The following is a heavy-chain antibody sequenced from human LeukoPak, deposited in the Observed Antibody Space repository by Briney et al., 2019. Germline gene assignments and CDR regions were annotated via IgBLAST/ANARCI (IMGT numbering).Heavy chain of an antibody. D-gene: IGHD1-26*01. CDR1: GFTFSDYY. CDR3: VKDESGSYSWFDY. Sequence: GGSLRLSCAASGFTFSDYYMSWVRQAPGKGLEWVSVISGSGGSTYYADSVKGRFTVSRDNSKNTLYLQMNSLRAEDTAVYYCVKDESGSYSWFDYWGQGTLVTVSS. CDR2: ISGSGGST. J-gene: IGHJ4*02. V-gene: IGHV3-23*01.